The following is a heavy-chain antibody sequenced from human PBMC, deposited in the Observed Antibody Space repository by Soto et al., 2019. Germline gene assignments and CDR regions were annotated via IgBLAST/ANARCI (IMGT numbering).Heavy chain of an antibody. D-gene: IGHD3-10*01. V-gene: IGHV3-33*01. CDR3: ARARVRGVPYFDY. Sequence: QVQLVESGGGVVQPGRSLRLSCAASGFTFSTYAMHWVRQAPGKGLEWVAVIWYDGSNEYYADSVKGRFSISRDNSKNTMYLQMDSLRADDSAVYYSARARVRGVPYFDYWGQGTLVTVSS. CDR2: IWYDGSNE. J-gene: IGHJ4*02. CDR1: GFTFSTYA.